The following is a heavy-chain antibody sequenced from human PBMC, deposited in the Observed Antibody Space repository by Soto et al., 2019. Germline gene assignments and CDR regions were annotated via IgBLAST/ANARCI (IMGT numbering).Heavy chain of an antibody. Sequence: PGGSLRLSCAASGFTFSRHTMHWVRQAPGKGLEWVASISYDGSNKYYADSVKGRFTISRDNSKNTLSVQMDSLRAEDTAVYYCARGYSSGWYSWFDPWGQGTLVTVSS. D-gene: IGHD6-19*01. CDR2: ISYDGSNK. V-gene: IGHV3-30*04. CDR3: ARGYSSGWYSWFDP. CDR1: GFTFSRHT. J-gene: IGHJ5*02.